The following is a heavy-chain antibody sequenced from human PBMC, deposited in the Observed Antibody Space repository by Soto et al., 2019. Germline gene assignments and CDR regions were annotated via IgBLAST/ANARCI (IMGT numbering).Heavy chain of an antibody. CDR2: IYWDDDK. J-gene: IGHJ3*02. CDR1: GFSLSTSGVG. D-gene: IGHD2-15*01. V-gene: IGHV2-5*02. CDR3: AQGDCSGGSCPDAFDI. Sequence: SGPTLVNPTQTLTLTCTFSGFSLSTSGVGVGWIRQPPGKALEWLALIYWDDDKRYSPSLKSRLTITKDTSKNQVVLTMTNMDPVDTATYYCAQGDCSGGSCPDAFDIWGQGTMVTVSS.